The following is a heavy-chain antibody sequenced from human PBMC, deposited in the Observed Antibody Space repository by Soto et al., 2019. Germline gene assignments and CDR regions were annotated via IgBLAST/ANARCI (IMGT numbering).Heavy chain of an antibody. D-gene: IGHD6-19*01. CDR3: ARIAVAEYYYYYGMDV. CDR2: IIPIFGTA. V-gene: IGHV1-69*13. CDR1: GGTFSSYA. Sequence: SVKVSCKASGGTFSSYAISWVRQAPGQGLEWMGGIIPIFGTANYAQKFQGRVTITADESTSTAYMELSSLRSEDTAVYYCARIAVAEYYYYYGMDVWGQGTTVTVSS. J-gene: IGHJ6*02.